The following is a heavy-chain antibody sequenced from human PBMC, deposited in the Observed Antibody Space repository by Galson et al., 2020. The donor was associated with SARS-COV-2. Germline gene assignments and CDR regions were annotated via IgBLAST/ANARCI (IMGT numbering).Heavy chain of an antibody. Sequence: TLSLTCSVSGASISTENYYWTWIRQSPGQGPEWIGYVFYTGNTYYNASFSRRVSMSIDTSKNHFYLRLTSVTAADTAVYYCVREHKLIHSFDPWGQGTHVTVSS. J-gene: IGHJ5*02. V-gene: IGHV4-30-4*08. CDR3: VREHKLIHSFDP. CDR2: VFYTGNT. D-gene: IGHD1-1*01. CDR1: GASISTENYY.